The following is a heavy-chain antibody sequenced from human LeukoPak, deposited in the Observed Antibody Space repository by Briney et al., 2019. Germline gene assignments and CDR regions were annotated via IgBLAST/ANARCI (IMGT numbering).Heavy chain of an antibody. J-gene: IGHJ5*02. CDR1: GYTFTGYY. D-gene: IGHD2-2*01. CDR3: ARGPFRLGYCSSTSCSPAYWFDP. V-gene: IGHV1-2*02. CDR2: INPNSGGT. Sequence: ASVKVSCKASGYTFTGYYMHWVRQAPGQGLELMGWINPNSGGTNYAQKFQGRVTMTRDTSISTAYMELSRLRSDDTAVYYCARGPFRLGYCSSTSCSPAYWFDPWGQGTLVTVSS.